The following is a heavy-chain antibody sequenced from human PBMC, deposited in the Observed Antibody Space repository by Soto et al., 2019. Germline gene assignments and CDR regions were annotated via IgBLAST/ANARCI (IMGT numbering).Heavy chain of an antibody. CDR3: ARILDILTGPYYYYGMDV. J-gene: IGHJ6*02. D-gene: IGHD3-9*01. V-gene: IGHV2-26*01. Sequence: SRPTLVNPTETLTLTCTVSWFSLSNARMGVSWIRQPPGKALEWLAHIFSNDEKSYSTSLKSRLTISKDTSKSQVVLTMTNMDPVDTATYYCARILDILTGPYYYYGMDVWGQGTTVTVSS. CDR2: IFSNDEK. CDR1: WFSLSNARMG.